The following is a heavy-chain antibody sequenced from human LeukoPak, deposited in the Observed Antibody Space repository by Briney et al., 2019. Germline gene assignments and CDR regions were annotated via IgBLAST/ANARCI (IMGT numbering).Heavy chain of an antibody. J-gene: IGHJ3*02. CDR1: GFTVSSNY. CDR2: IYSGGST. Sequence: GGSLRLSCAASGFTVSSNYMSWVRQAPGKGLEWVSVIYSGGSTYYADSVKGRFTISRDNSKNTLYLQMNSLRAEDTAVYYCAKKRDSSGYFLWDAFDIWGQGTMVTVSS. V-gene: IGHV3-53*01. D-gene: IGHD3-22*01. CDR3: AKKRDSSGYFLWDAFDI.